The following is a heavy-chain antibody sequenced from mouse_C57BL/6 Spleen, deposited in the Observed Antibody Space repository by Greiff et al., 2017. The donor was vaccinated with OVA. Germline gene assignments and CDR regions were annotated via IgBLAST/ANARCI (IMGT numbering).Heavy chain of an antibody. Sequence: VQLQQSGAELVRPGASVKLSCTASGFNIKDYYMHWVKQRPEQGLEWIGRIDPEDGDTEYAPKFQGKATMTADTSSNTAYLQLSSLTSEDTAVYYCTLTGTGAWFAYWGQGTLVTVSA. D-gene: IGHD4-1*01. CDR2: IDPEDGDT. CDR3: TLTGTGAWFAY. J-gene: IGHJ3*01. V-gene: IGHV14-1*01. CDR1: GFNIKDYY.